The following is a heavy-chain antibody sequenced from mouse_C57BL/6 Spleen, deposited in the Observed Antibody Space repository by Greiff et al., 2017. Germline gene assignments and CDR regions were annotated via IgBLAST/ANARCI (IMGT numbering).Heavy chain of an antibody. CDR3: GRIYYGNCWDFDV. J-gene: IGHJ1*03. Sequence: QVQLQQSGAELVKPGASVKLSCKASGYTFTSYWMHWVKQRPGQGLEWIGYIYPSSGYTKYNQKFKDKATLTADKSSSTAYMQLSSLTYEDAAVYYCGRIYYGNCWDFDVWGKGTTVTVSS. CDR1: GYTFTSYW. V-gene: IGHV1-7*01. CDR2: IYPSSGYT. D-gene: IGHD2-1*01.